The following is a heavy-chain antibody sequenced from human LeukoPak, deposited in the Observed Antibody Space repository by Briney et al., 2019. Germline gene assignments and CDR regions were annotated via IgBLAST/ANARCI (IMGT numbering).Heavy chain of an antibody. CDR3: ARDRGYSYGYNYYYMAV. J-gene: IGHJ6*03. D-gene: IGHD5-18*01. V-gene: IGHV1-18*01. CDR2: ISAYNGNT. CDR1: GYTFTSYG. Sequence: ASVKVSCKASGYTFTSYGISWVRQAPGQGLEWMGWISAYNGNTNYAQKRQGRVTMPTDTSTSTAYMELRSLRSADTAVYYCARDRGYSYGYNYYYMAVWGKGTTVTVSS.